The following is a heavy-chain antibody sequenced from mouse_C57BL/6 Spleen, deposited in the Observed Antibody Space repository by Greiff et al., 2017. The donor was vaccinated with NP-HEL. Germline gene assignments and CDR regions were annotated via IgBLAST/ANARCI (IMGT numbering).Heavy chain of an antibody. CDR3: TRGYGSSYGYFDV. V-gene: IGHV5-9-1*02. D-gene: IGHD1-1*01. J-gene: IGHJ1*03. CDR1: GFTFSSYA. CDR2: ISSGGDYI. Sequence: EVMLVESGEGLVKPGGSLKLSCAASGFTFSSYAMSWVRQTPEKRLEWVAYISSGGDYIYYADTVKGRFTISRDNARNTLYLQMSSLKSEDTAMYYCTRGYGSSYGYFDVWGTGTTVTVSS.